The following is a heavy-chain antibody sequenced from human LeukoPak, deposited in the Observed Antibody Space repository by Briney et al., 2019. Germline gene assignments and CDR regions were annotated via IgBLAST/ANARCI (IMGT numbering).Heavy chain of an antibody. J-gene: IGHJ4*02. D-gene: IGHD3-22*01. Sequence: GSLRLSCAASGFIFSNYAISWVRQAPGKGLEWVSAIRGSDGSTFYADSVKGRFTIARDNSKNTLYLQMNNLRAEDTAIYYCARDPHYSDTSGHWGQGTLVTVSS. V-gene: IGHV3-23*01. CDR3: ARDPHYSDTSGH. CDR2: IRGSDGST. CDR1: GFIFSNYA.